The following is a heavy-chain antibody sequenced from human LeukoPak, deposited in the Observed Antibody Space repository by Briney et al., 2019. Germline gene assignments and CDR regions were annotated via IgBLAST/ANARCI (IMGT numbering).Heavy chain of an antibody. J-gene: IGHJ4*02. Sequence: ASVKVSCKASGYTFANYYIHWVRQAPGQGLEWMGWIHPSSDGTIYAQKFQGRVTMTRDTSFNTAYMEMSRLRSDDTAVYYCARGGGTVFGVINDWGQGTLVTVSS. CDR3: ARGGGTVFGVIND. CDR2: IHPSSDGT. D-gene: IGHD3-3*01. V-gene: IGHV1-2*02. CDR1: GYTFANYY.